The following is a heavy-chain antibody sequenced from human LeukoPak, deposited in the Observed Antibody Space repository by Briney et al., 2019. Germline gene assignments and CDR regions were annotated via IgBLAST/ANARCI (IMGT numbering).Heavy chain of an antibody. Sequence: GGSLRLSCAASGFTFSSYGMHWVRQAPGKGLEWVAFIRYDGSNKYYADSVKGRFTISRDNSKNTLYLQMNSLRAEDTAVYYCASLIYYDSSGYYYPVDYWGQGTLVTVSS. CDR1: GFTFSSYG. CDR3: ASLIYYDSSGYYYPVDY. V-gene: IGHV3-30*02. J-gene: IGHJ4*02. CDR2: IRYDGSNK. D-gene: IGHD3-22*01.